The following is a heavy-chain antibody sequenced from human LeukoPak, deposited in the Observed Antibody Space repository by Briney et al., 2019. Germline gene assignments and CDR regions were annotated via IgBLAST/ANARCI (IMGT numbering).Heavy chain of an antibody. V-gene: IGHV4-59*01. Sequence: PSETLSLTCTVSGGSISSYYWSWIRQPPGKGLEWIGYIYYSGSTNYNPSLKSRVTISVDTSKNQFSLKLSSVTAADTAVYCCARAGGIRAFDIWGQGTMVTVSS. J-gene: IGHJ3*02. D-gene: IGHD3-16*01. CDR2: IYYSGST. CDR3: ARAGGIRAFDI. CDR1: GGSISSYY.